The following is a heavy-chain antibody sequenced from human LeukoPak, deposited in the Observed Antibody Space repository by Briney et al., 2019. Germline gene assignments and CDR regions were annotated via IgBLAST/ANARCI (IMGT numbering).Heavy chain of an antibody. CDR1: GFTFSSYN. CDR2: ISSSSSYI. V-gene: IGHV3-21*06. CDR3: ARGGGNYYDSSGYLFDY. D-gene: IGHD3-22*01. J-gene: IGHJ4*02. Sequence: PGGSLRLSCAASGFTFSSYNMYWVRQAPGKGLEWVSSISSSSSYIYYADSVKGRFTISRDNAKNSLYLQMNSLRAEDTAVYYCARGGGNYYDSSGYLFDYWGQGTLVTVSS.